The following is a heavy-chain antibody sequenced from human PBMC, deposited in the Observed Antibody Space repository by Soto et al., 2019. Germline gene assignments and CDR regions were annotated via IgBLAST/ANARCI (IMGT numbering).Heavy chain of an antibody. V-gene: IGHV1-69*01. Sequence: QVQLVQSGAEVKKPGSSVKVSCKASGGTFSSYAISWVRQAPGQGLEWMGGIIPISGTANYAQKCQGRVTITADESTSTAYMELSSLRSEDTAVYYCARSQGSSTSLAIYYYYYYGMDVWGQGTTVTVSS. J-gene: IGHJ6*02. D-gene: IGHD2-2*01. CDR3: ARSQGSSTSLAIYYYYYYGMDV. CDR1: GGTFSSYA. CDR2: IIPISGTA.